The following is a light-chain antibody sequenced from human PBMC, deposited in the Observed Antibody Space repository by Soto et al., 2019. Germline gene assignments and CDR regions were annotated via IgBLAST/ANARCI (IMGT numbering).Light chain of an antibody. J-gene: IGKJ1*01. CDR1: QGIGTH. CDR2: AAS. Sequence: DIQLTQSPSSLSASVGDRVTITCRASQGIGTHLAWYQQKPGKAPKLLIYAASTLQSGVPSRFSGSGSGTEFTLTISSLQPDDFATYYCQHYNSYSEAFGQGTKVDTK. CDR3: QHYNSYSEA. V-gene: IGKV1-9*01.